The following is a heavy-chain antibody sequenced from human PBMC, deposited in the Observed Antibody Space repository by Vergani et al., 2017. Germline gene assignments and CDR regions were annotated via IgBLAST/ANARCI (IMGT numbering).Heavy chain of an antibody. Sequence: QVQLQESGPGLVKPSETLSLTCTVSGGSISSYYWSWIRQPPGKGLEWIGDIYYSGSTNYNPSLKSRVTISVDTAKNQFSLKLCSVTAAATAGYYCARVGCSSTSCYSIADYYYYYMDVWGKGTTVTVSS. CDR2: IYYSGST. CDR1: GGSISSYY. CDR3: ARVGCSSTSCYSIADYYYYYMDV. V-gene: IGHV4-59*01. D-gene: IGHD2-2*02. J-gene: IGHJ6*03.